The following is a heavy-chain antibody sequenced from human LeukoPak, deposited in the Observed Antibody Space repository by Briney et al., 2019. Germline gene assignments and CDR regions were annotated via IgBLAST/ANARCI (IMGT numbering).Heavy chain of an antibody. CDR1: GGSISSYY. CDR2: IYYSGST. CDR3: ARRSGYHWYFDL. Sequence: NPSQTLSLTCTVSGGSISSYYWSWIRQPPGKGLEWIGYIYYSGSTNYNPSLKSRVTISVDTSKNQFSLKLSSVTAADTAVYYCARRSGYHWYFDLWGRGTLVTVSS. D-gene: IGHD3-22*01. V-gene: IGHV4-59*08. J-gene: IGHJ2*01.